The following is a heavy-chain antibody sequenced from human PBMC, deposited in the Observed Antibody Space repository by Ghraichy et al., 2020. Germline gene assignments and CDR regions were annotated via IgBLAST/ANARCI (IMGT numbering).Heavy chain of an antibody. D-gene: IGHD3-22*01. J-gene: IGHJ4*02. CDR1: GFTFSSYS. CDR2: ISSSSSYR. Sequence: GGSLRLSCAASGFTFSSYSMNWVRQAPGKGLEWVSSISSSSSYRYYADSVKGRFTISRDNAKNSLYLQMNSLRAEDTAVYYCARALPYYYDSSGYSGYYFDYWGQGTLVTVSS. CDR3: ARALPYYYDSSGYSGYYFDY. V-gene: IGHV3-21*01.